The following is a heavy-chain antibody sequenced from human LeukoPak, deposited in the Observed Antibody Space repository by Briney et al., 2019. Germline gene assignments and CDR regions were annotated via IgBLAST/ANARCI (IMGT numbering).Heavy chain of an antibody. CDR3: ARAIGRL. Sequence: GSLRLSFSASGFTRKNHYMSWVRQAPGKGLEWVSVIYSGGSTYYADSVKGRFTISRDNSKNTLYLQMNSLRAEDTAVYYCARAIGRLWGQGTLVTVSS. J-gene: IGHJ4*02. CDR2: IYSGGST. D-gene: IGHD3-10*01. V-gene: IGHV3-53*01. CDR1: GFTRKNHY.